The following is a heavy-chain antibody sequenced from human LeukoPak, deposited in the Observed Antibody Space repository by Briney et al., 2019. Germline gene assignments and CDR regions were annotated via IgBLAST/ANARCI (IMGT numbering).Heavy chain of an antibody. D-gene: IGHD5-12*01. CDR1: GFTFSGSV. CDR2: IRTKANNYAT. CDR3: NSPKGGSCSYGMDV. V-gene: IGHV3-73*01. J-gene: IGHJ6*02. Sequence: GGSLKLSCAASGFTFSGSVMHWARQASGKGLEWVARIRTKANNYATAFAASVKGRFTISRDDSKNTPYLQVNSLKTEDTAVYYCNSPKGGSCSYGMDVWGQGTTVTVSS.